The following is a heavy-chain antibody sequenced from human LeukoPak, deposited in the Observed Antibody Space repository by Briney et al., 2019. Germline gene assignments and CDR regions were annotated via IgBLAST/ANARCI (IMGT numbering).Heavy chain of an antibody. CDR3: ARDNMGFDY. Sequence: RGSLRLSCAASGFTVSSNYMSWVRQAPGKGLEWVSYITSSSSSIYYADSVKGRFTISRDNAKNSLYLQMNSLRAEDTAVYYCARDNMGFDYWGQGTLVTVSS. CDR1: GFTVSSNY. D-gene: IGHD2/OR15-2a*01. CDR2: ITSSSSSI. J-gene: IGHJ4*02. V-gene: IGHV3-48*01.